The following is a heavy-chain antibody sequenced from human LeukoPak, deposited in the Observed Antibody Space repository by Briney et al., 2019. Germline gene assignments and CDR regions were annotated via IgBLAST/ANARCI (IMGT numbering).Heavy chain of an antibody. D-gene: IGHD5-12*01. J-gene: IGHJ4*02. CDR3: ASEEGYSGYDLNY. Sequence: GASVKVSCKPSGYTFTSYGISWVRQTPGQGLDWMGWISAYNDNTDYAQKLQGRVTMTTDTSTSKAYMELTRLRSDDTAVYYCASEEGYSGYDLNYWGQGTLVSVSS. CDR2: ISAYNDNT. CDR1: GYTFTSYG. V-gene: IGHV1-18*01.